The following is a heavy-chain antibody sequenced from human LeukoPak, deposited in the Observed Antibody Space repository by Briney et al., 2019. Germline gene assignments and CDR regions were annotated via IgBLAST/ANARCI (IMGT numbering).Heavy chain of an antibody. V-gene: IGHV4-4*07. J-gene: IGHJ5*02. CDR3: ARGGYYGSGNDFRFDP. CDR1: GDSISSYY. Sequence: SETLSLTCSVSGDSISSYYWSWIRQPAGQGLEWIGRIYTSGNTNYNPSLKSRLTMSVDTSKNQFSLKLNSVTAADTAVYYCARGGYYGSGNDFRFDPWGQGTLVTVSS. CDR2: IYTSGNT. D-gene: IGHD3-10*01.